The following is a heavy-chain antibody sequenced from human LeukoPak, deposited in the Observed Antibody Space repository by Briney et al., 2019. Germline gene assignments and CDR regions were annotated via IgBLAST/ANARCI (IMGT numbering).Heavy chain of an antibody. D-gene: IGHD3-9*01. Sequence: QTGGSLRLSCAASGFTFSSYEMNWVRQAPGKGLEWVSYISSSGSTIYYADSVKGRFTISRDNAKNSLYLQMNSLRAEDTAVYYCARVGLRYFDWLQYTYGMDVWGQGTTVTVS. CDR2: ISSSGSTI. CDR3: ARVGLRYFDWLQYTYGMDV. CDR1: GFTFSSYE. J-gene: IGHJ6*02. V-gene: IGHV3-48*03.